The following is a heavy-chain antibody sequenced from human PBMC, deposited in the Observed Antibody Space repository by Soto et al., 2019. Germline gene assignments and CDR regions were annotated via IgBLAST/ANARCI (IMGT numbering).Heavy chain of an antibody. CDR3: ARGISTTRYYYYYGMDV. CDR2: INPSGGIT. CDR1: GYTLTSYY. Sequence: GASVKVSCKASGYTLTSYYLHWVRPAPGQGPEWMGIINPSGGITNDAQKFQDRVTMTSDTSTSTAYMELSSLRSEDTAVYYCARGISTTRYYYYYGMDVWGQGTTVTVSS. J-gene: IGHJ6*02. V-gene: IGHV1-46*01. D-gene: IGHD2-2*01.